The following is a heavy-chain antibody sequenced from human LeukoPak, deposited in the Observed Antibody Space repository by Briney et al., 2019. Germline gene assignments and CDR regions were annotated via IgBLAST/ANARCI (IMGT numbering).Heavy chain of an antibody. CDR3: ARDLNDYSNSDGMDV. CDR1: GDSISSYY. J-gene: IGHJ6*02. Sequence: PSETLSLPCTVSGDSISSYYWSWIRQPPGKGLEWIGYIYYSGSTNYNPSLKSRVTISVDTSKNQFSLKLSSVTAADTAVYYCARDLNDYSNSDGMDVWGQGTTVTVSS. V-gene: IGHV4-59*12. D-gene: IGHD4-11*01. CDR2: IYYSGST.